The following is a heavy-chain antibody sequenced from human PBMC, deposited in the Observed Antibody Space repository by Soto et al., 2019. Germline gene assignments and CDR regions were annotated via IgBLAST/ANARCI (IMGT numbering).Heavy chain of an antibody. CDR2: IDYRGTT. Sequence: SETLSLTCTVSGASIFSGDYYWTWIRQPPGKGLEWIGYIDYRGTTFYNPSLQSRITMSIDTSNNQFSLNLRSVTAADAAVYYCVRDHQWILMNVCGEGTTVTVSS. CDR1: GASIFSGDYY. V-gene: IGHV4-30-4*01. CDR3: VRDHQWILMNV. J-gene: IGHJ6*04. D-gene: IGHD5-12*01.